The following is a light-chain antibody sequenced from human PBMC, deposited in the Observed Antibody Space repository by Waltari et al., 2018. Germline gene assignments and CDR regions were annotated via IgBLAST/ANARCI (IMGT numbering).Light chain of an antibody. J-gene: IGKJ1*01. CDR3: QQYSATPPT. CDR2: WAS. CDR1: QSVISSFNNENY. Sequence: DIVMTQSPDSLAVSLGDRAPINCKPSQSVISSFNNENYLTWFQQKAGEPPKLLIYWASTRESGVPDRFSGSGSGTDFTLTISGLQAEDVAVYYCQQYSATPPTFGQGTKVEIK. V-gene: IGKV4-1*01.